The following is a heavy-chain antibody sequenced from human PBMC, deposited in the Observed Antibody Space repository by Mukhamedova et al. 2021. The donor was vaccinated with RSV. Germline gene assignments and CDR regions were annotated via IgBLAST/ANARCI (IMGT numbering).Heavy chain of an antibody. CDR3: AREPDYGVYYYYYGMDV. D-gene: IGHD4-17*01. CDR2: ISYDGSNK. V-gene: IGHV3-30*04. Sequence: SSYAMHWVRQAPGKGLEWVAVISYDGSNKYYADSVKGRFTISRDNSKNTLYLQMNSLRAEDTAVYYCAREPDYGVYYYYYGMDVW. CDR1: SSYA. J-gene: IGHJ6*01.